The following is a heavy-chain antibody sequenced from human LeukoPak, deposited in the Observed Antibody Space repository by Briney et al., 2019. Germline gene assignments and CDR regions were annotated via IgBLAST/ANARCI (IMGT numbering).Heavy chain of an antibody. V-gene: IGHV5-51*01. Sequence: GESLKISCKGSGYSFTRYWIGWVRQMPGKGLEWMGIIYPGDSDTRYSPSFQGQVTISADKSISTAYLQWSSLKAWDTAMYYCARQVGYSGYNEYLQHWGQGTLVTVSS. D-gene: IGHD5-12*01. CDR3: ARQVGYSGYNEYLQH. CDR1: GYSFTRYW. CDR2: IYPGDSDT. J-gene: IGHJ1*01.